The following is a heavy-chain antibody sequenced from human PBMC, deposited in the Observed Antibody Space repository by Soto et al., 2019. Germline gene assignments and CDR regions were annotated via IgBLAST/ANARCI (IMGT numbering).Heavy chain of an antibody. V-gene: IGHV4-59*12. CDR3: AREARSGSYFDY. CDR2: IYFRGST. D-gene: IGHD5-12*01. Sequence: SETLSLTCTVSGGSISSYYWSWIRQPPGKGLEWIGYIYFRGSTSYNPSLKSRVTISVDTSKNQFSLKLRSVTAADTAVYYCAREARSGSYFDYWGQGTLVTVSS. CDR1: GGSISSYY. J-gene: IGHJ4*02.